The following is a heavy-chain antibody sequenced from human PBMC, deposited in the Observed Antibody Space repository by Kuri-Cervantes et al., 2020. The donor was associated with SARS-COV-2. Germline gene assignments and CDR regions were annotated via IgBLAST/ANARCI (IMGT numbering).Heavy chain of an antibody. V-gene: IGHV3-13*01. J-gene: IGHJ3*02. Sequence: GESLKISCAASGFTFSSYSMNWVRQAPGKGLEWVSAIGTAGDTYYPGSVKGQFTISRENAKNSLYLQMNSLRAEDTAVYYCAREGTYAFDIWGQGTMVTVSS. CDR1: GFTFSSYS. D-gene: IGHD1-1*01. CDR3: AREGTYAFDI. CDR2: IGTAGDT.